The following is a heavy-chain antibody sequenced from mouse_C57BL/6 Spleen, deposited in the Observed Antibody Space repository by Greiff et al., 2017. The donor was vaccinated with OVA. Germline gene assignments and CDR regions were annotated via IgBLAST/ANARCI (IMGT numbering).Heavy chain of an antibody. CDR2: IYPGSGNT. D-gene: IGHD2-1*01. CDR3: ARGMGNGNAMDY. J-gene: IGHJ4*01. CDR1: GYTFTDYY. V-gene: IGHV1-76*01. Sequence: QVQLQQSGAELVRPGASVKLSCKASGYTFTDYYINWVKQRPGQGLEWIARIYPGSGNTYYNEKFKGKATLTAEKSSSTASMQLSSLTSEDSAVYFCARGMGNGNAMDYWGQGTSVTVSS.